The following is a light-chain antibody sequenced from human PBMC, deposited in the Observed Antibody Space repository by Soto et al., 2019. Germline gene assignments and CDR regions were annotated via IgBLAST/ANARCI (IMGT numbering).Light chain of an antibody. CDR3: GTWDRVLNGV. V-gene: IGLV1-51*02. J-gene: IGLJ1*01. Sequence: QSVLTQPPSVSAAPGQKVTISCSGSSSDIGSNFVSWYRQLPGTAPQLLIYENDKRPSGIPDRFSGSKSGTSATLGITGLQTGDEADYYCGTWDRVLNGVFGIGTKLTVL. CDR2: END. CDR1: SSDIGSNF.